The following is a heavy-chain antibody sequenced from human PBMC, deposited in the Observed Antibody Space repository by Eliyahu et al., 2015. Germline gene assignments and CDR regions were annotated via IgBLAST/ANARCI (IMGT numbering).Heavy chain of an antibody. J-gene: IGHJ4*02. D-gene: IGHD1-1*01. CDR2: SWHDGTTR. CDR1: XFTLXRYI. V-gene: IGHV3-33*01. Sequence: QVLLVESGGGVVQPGGSLTLSCXVSXFTLXRYIMHWVRQGPGKGLEWVAISWHDGTTRHYADSVKGRFTISRDSSKNTLYLHIASLGAEDTAVYYCARDSHSDDDDPWFDYWGQGTLVTVSS. CDR3: ARDSHSDDDDPWFDY.